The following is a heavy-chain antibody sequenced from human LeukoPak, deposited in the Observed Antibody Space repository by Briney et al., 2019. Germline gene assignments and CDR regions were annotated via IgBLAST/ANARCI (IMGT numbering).Heavy chain of an antibody. V-gene: IGHV1-24*01. Sequence: GASVKVSCKVSGYTLTELSMHWVRQAPGKGLEWMGGFDSEDGETIYAQKFQGRVTMTEDTSTDTAYMELSSLRSEDTAVYYCATSRRRYFDWLLTDYWGQGTLVTVS. D-gene: IGHD3-9*01. CDR3: ATSRRRYFDWLLTDY. CDR1: GYTLTELS. CDR2: FDSEDGET. J-gene: IGHJ4*02.